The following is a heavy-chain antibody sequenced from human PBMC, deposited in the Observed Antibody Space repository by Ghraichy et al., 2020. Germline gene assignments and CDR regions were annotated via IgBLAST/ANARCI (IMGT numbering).Heavy chain of an antibody. J-gene: IGHJ3*02. CDR1: GFTFTSSA. CDR2: IVVGSGNT. D-gene: IGHD1-26*01. V-gene: IGHV1-58*01. Sequence: SVKVSCKASGFTFTSSAVQWVRQARGQRLEWIGWIVVGSGNTNYAQKFQERVTITRDMSTSTAYMELSSLRSEDTAVYYCAARPGIVGAAFDIWGQGTMVTVSS. CDR3: AARPGIVGAAFDI.